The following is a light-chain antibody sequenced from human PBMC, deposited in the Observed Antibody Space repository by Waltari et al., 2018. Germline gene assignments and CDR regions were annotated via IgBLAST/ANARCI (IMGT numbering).Light chain of an antibody. V-gene: IGLV1-40*01. CDR3: QSYDTSLSGSV. CDR1: SSNIAAGYD. CDR2: GNS. Sequence: QSVLTQPPSVSGAPGQRVTIPVTGRSSNIAAGYDVPCYHPLPEPAPKPLIYGNSNRPSGVPDRFSGSKSGTSASLAITGLQAEDEADYYCQSYDTSLSGSVFGGGTKLTVL. J-gene: IGLJ2*01.